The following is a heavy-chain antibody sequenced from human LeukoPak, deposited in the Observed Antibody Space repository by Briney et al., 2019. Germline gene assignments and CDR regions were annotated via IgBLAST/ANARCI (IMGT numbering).Heavy chain of an antibody. CDR2: ISSSGSTI. V-gene: IGHV3-11*01. CDR3: ATRPADETYYAVLDY. CDR1: GFTFSDYY. D-gene: IGHD3-10*01. J-gene: IGHJ4*02. Sequence: GGFLRLSCAASGFTFSDYYMSWIRQAPGKGLEWVSYISSSGSTIYYADSVKGRFTISRDNSKNTVFLQMNSLRAEDTAVYYCATRPADETYYAVLDYWGQGTLVTVSS.